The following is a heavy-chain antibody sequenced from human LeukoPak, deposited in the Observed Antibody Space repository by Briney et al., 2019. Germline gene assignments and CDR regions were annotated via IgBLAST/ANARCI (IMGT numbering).Heavy chain of an antibody. CDR2: INHSGST. V-gene: IGHV4-34*01. Sequence: PSETLSLTCAVYGGSFSGYYWSWIRQPPGKGLEWIGEINHSGSTNYNPSLKSRVTISVDTSKNQFSLKLSSVTAADTAVYYCASVLRPYIYYGMDVWGQGTTVTVSS. CDR3: ASVLRPYIYYGMDV. CDR1: GGSFSGYY. J-gene: IGHJ6*02. D-gene: IGHD5-12*01.